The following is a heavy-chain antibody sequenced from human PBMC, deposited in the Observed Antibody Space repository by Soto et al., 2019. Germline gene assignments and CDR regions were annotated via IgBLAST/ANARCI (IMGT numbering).Heavy chain of an antibody. Sequence: GGSLTLSCAASGFTFSSYAMSWVRQAPGKGLEWVSAISGSGGSTYYADSVKGRFTISRDNSKNTLYLQMNSLRAEDTAVYYCAKDRAIVVVPAAEGEAFDIWGQGTMVTVSS. V-gene: IGHV3-23*01. CDR3: AKDRAIVVVPAAEGEAFDI. CDR1: GFTFSSYA. D-gene: IGHD2-2*01. CDR2: ISGSGGST. J-gene: IGHJ3*02.